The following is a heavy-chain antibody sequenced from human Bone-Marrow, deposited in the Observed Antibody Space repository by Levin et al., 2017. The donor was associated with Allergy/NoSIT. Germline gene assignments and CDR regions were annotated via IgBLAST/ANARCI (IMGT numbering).Heavy chain of an antibody. V-gene: IGHV3-21*01. J-gene: IGHJ5*02. Sequence: GGSLRLSCEASGLSFSGANMNWVRQAPGKGLEWVSAISVGGRFLYYADSVRGRFTISRDDSKQSVYLQMNSLRAEDTAVYYCAKDGWPAEYGYWLDLWGQGTLVAVSS. CDR1: GLSFSGAN. D-gene: IGHD5-18*01. CDR3: AKDGWPAEYGYWLDL. CDR2: ISVGGRFL.